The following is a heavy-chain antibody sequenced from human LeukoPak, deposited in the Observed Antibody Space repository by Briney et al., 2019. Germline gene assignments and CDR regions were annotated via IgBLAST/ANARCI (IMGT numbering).Heavy chain of an antibody. D-gene: IGHD2-2*01. J-gene: IGHJ4*02. V-gene: IGHV4-31*03. CDR2: IYYSGST. Sequence: PSETLSLTCTVSGGSISSGGYYWSWIRQHPGKGLEWIGYIYYSGSTYYNPSLKSRVTISVDTSKNQFSLKLSSVTAADTAVYYCASTYCSSTSCHRYYFDYWGQGTLVTVSS. CDR1: GGSISSGGYY. CDR3: ASTYCSSTSCHRYYFDY.